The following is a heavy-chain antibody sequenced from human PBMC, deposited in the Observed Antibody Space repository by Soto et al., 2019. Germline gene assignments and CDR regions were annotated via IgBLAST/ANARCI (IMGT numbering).Heavy chain of an antibody. Sequence: GGSLRLSCAASGFTFSSYSMNWVRQAPGKGLEWVSSISSSSSYIYYADSVKGRFTISRDNAKNSLYLQMNSLRAEDTAVYYCARDLSGLGVPETYYDFWSGYYTPAASPGFDYWGQGTLVTVSS. D-gene: IGHD3-3*01. CDR1: GFTFSSYS. V-gene: IGHV3-21*01. J-gene: IGHJ4*02. CDR2: ISSSSSYI. CDR3: ARDLSGLGVPETYYDFWSGYYTPAASPGFDY.